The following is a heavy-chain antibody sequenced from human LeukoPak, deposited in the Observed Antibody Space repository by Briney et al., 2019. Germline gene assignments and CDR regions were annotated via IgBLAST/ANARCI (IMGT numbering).Heavy chain of an antibody. Sequence: ASVKVSCKASGYTFTGYYMHWVRQAPGQGLEWMGWINPNRGGTNYAQKFQGGVTMTRDTSIITAYMELSRLRSDDTAVYFCARGYYDSSDYEYFQHWGQGTLVTVSS. CDR2: INPNRGGT. J-gene: IGHJ1*01. D-gene: IGHD3-22*01. CDR3: ARGYYDSSDYEYFQH. CDR1: GYTFTGYY. V-gene: IGHV1-2*02.